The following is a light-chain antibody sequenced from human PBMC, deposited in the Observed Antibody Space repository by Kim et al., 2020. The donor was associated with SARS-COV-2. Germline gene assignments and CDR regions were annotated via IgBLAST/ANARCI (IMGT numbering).Light chain of an antibody. CDR3: KQYNDYSET. CDR2: DAS. J-gene: IGKJ1*01. Sequence: ATVGDRVTITCRASQSISTWLAWYQQKPGKAPKLRIYDASSLETGVPSRFSGSGSGTEFTLTISSLQPDDFATYYCKQYNDYSETFGQGTKVDIK. CDR1: QSISTW. V-gene: IGKV1-5*01.